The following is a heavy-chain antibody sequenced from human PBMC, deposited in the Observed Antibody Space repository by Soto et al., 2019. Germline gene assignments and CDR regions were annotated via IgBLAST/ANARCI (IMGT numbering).Heavy chain of an antibody. V-gene: IGHV4-31*03. CDR2: IYYSGST. CDR1: GGSISSGGYY. CDR3: ARVKRGVVSDWFDP. Sequence: ILSLTCTVSGGSISSGGYYWSCIRQHPGKGLEWIGYIYYSGSTYYNPSLKSRVTISVDTSKNQFSLKLSSVTAADTAVYYCARVKRGVVSDWFDPWGQGTLVTVSS. D-gene: IGHD3-3*01. J-gene: IGHJ5*02.